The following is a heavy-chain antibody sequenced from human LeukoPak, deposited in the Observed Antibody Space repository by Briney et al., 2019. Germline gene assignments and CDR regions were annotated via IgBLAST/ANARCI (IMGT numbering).Heavy chain of an antibody. CDR3: ARRAWLLSDCFDY. V-gene: IGHV4-34*01. CDR2: INHSGST. Sequence: ASETLSLTCTVSGGSISSYYWSWIRQPPGKGLEWIGEINHSGSTNYNPSLKSRVTISVDTSKNQFSLKLSSVTAADTAVYYCARRAWLLSDCFDYWGQGTLVTVSS. J-gene: IGHJ4*02. D-gene: IGHD5-24*01. CDR1: GGSISSYY.